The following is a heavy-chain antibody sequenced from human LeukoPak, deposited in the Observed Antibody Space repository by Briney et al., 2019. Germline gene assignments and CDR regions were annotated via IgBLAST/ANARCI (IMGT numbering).Heavy chain of an antibody. J-gene: IGHJ6*03. CDR2: ISYDGSNK. CDR1: GYIFTDYY. V-gene: IGHV3-30*04. Sequence: SCKASGYIFTDYYMHWVRQAPGKGLEWVAVISYDGSNKYYADSVKGRFTISRDNSKNTLYLQMNSLRAEDTAVYYCARDTVRDGYNFDYYYYYMDVWGKGTTVTVSS. CDR3: ARDTVRDGYNFDYYYYYMDV. D-gene: IGHD5-24*01.